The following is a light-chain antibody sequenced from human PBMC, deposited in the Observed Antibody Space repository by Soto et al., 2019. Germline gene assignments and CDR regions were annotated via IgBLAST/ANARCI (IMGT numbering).Light chain of an antibody. V-gene: IGLV2-14*03. CDR2: DVT. J-gene: IGLJ1*01. CDR3: SSYRSSSVPYV. CDR1: SSDIGGYDY. Sequence: ALAQPASVSGSPGQSITISCTGTSSDIGGYDYVSWYQQHPGKAPKLMIFDVTNRPSGVSSRFSGSKSGNTASLTISGLQPEDQADYYCSSYRSSSVPYVFGTGTKVTVL.